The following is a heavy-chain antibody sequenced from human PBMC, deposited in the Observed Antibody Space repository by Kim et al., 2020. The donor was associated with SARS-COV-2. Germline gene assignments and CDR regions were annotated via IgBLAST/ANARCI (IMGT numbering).Heavy chain of an antibody. D-gene: IGHD3-3*01. Sequence: SETLSLTCTVSGGSISSYYWSWIRQPPGKGLEWIGYIYYSGSTNYNPSLKSRVTISVDTSKNQFSLKLSSVTAADTAVYYCARQKAEAIFGVVIKENWF. V-gene: IGHV4-59*08. CDR2: IYYSGST. J-gene: IGHJ5*01. CDR1: GGSISSYY. CDR3: ARQKAEAIFGVVIKENWF.